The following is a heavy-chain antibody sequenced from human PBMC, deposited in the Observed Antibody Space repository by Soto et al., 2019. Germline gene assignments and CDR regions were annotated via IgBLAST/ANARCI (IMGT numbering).Heavy chain of an antibody. CDR3: TRDQGFLEWLLYPESYYYYGMDV. CDR1: GFTFGDYA. V-gene: IGHV3-49*04. CDR2: IRSKAYGGTT. Sequence: GGSLGLSCTASGFTFGDYAMSWVRQAPGKGLEWVGFIRSKAYGGTTEYAASVKGRFTISRDDSKSIAYLQMNSLKTEDTAVYYCTRDQGFLEWLLYPESYYYYGMDVWGQGTTVTVSS. D-gene: IGHD3-3*01. J-gene: IGHJ6*02.